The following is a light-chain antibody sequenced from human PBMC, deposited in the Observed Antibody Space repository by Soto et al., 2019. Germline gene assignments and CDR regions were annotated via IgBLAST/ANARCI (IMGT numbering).Light chain of an antibody. CDR1: NSDVGSYNY. CDR2: DVS. Sequence: QSALTQPASVSGSPGQSITISCTGTNSDVGSYNYVSWYQQHPGKAPKLMIYDVSNRPSGVSNRFSGSKSSNTASLTISGLQADDEADFYCSSYTSNNTPVFGTGTKLTVL. CDR3: SSYTSNNTPV. V-gene: IGLV2-14*01. J-gene: IGLJ1*01.